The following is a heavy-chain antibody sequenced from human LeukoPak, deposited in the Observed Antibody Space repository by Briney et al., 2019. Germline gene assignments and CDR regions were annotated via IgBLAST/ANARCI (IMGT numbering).Heavy chain of an antibody. D-gene: IGHD6-19*01. J-gene: IGHJ5*02. Sequence: GGSLRLSCAASGFTFSNYPIHWVRQAPGKGLEFVSSIHSNGITTYYGNSVKGRFTVSRDNSKNTVYLQMGSLREEDMAVYYCARTQQWLATGGWYWFDTWGQGTLVTVSS. CDR2: IHSNGITT. CDR1: GFTFSNYP. V-gene: IGHV3-64*01. CDR3: ARTQQWLATGGWYWFDT.